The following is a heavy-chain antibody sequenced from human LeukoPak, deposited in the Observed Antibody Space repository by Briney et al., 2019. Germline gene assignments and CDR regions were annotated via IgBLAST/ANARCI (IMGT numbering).Heavy chain of an antibody. Sequence: GGSLRLSCAASGFTVSSNYMSWVRQAPGKGLEWVSVIYSGGGTYYADSVKGRFTISRDNSKNTLYLQMNSLRAEDTAVYYCATLPAAHAWSLGYSFVDYWGQGTLVTVSS. V-gene: IGHV3-66*01. J-gene: IGHJ4*02. D-gene: IGHD2-2*01. CDR2: IYSGGGT. CDR1: GFTVSSNY. CDR3: ATLPAAHAWSLGYSFVDY.